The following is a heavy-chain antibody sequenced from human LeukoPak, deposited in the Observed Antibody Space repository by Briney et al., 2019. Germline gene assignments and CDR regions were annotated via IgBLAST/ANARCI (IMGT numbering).Heavy chain of an antibody. V-gene: IGHV3-48*01. D-gene: IGHD3-3*01. CDR1: GFTFSSYS. CDR3: ARDPFSTIFGVVTPAFDP. CDR2: ISSSSSTI. Sequence: PGGSLRLSCAASGFTFSSYSMNWVRQAPGKGLEWVSYISSSSSTIYYADSVKGRFTISRDNAKNSLYLQMNSLRAEDTAVYYCARDPFSTIFGVVTPAFDPWGQGTLVTVSS. J-gene: IGHJ5*02.